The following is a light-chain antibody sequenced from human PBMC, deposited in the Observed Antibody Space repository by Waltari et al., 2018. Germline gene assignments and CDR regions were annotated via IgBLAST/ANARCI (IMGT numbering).Light chain of an antibody. Sequence: DIVLTQYPGTLSLSPGEGATLPCRASQSVSSNYLNGYQQKPGQAPRLLIYGASSRATGIPDRFSGSWSGTDFTLTISRLEPEDFAVYYGQQYGSSPLTFGPGTKVDIK. V-gene: IGKV3-20*01. CDR1: QSVSSNY. CDR2: GAS. CDR3: QQYGSSPLT. J-gene: IGKJ3*01.